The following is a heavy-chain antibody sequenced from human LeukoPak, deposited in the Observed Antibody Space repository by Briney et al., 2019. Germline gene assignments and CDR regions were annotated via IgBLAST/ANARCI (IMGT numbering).Heavy chain of an antibody. CDR1: GITLSNYG. CDR2: VSDSGGST. Sequence: GGSLRLSCAVSGITLSNYGMSWVRQAPGKGLEWVAGVSDSGGSTKYADSVKGRFTISRDNPKNTLYLQMNSLRAEDTAVYFCAKRGVVIRVILVGFHKEAYYFDSWGQGALVTVSS. D-gene: IGHD3-22*01. CDR3: AKRGVVIRVILVGFHKEAYYFDS. V-gene: IGHV3-23*01. J-gene: IGHJ4*02.